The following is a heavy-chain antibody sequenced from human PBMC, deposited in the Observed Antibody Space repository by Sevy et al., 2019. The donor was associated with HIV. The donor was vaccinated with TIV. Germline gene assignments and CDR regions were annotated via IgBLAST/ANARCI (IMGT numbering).Heavy chain of an antibody. D-gene: IGHD3-10*01. Sequence: SETLSLTCAVSGYSISSGYYWGWIRQPPGKGLEWIGSIYHSGATYYNPSLKSRVTISVDTSKNQFSLKLSSVTAADTAVYYCARDRANTMVRGFNNWFDPWGQGTLVTVSS. J-gene: IGHJ5*02. CDR1: GYSISSGYY. V-gene: IGHV4-38-2*02. CDR3: ARDRANTMVRGFNNWFDP. CDR2: IYHSGAT.